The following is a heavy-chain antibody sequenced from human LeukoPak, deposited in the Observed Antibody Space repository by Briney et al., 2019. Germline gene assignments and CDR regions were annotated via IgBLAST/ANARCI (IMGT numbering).Heavy chain of an antibody. CDR3: ARGYYGSGSHCCHVDV. D-gene: IGHD3-10*01. CDR2: INHSGST. CDR1: VGSFSGYY. Sequence: KPSETLSLTCAVYVGSFSGYYWSWIRQPPGKGLEWIGEINHSGSTNYNSSLKSRVTISVDTSKNQFSLKLTSVTAADTAVYYCARGYYGSGSHCCHVDVWGKGTTITVSA. V-gene: IGHV4-34*01. J-gene: IGHJ6*04.